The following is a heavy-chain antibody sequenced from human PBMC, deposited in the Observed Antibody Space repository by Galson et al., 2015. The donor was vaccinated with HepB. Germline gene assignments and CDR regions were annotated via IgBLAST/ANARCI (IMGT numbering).Heavy chain of an antibody. V-gene: IGHV3-30*18. J-gene: IGHJ6*02. CDR3: AKDLVRAADDSWGGYFYYGMDV. Sequence: SLRLSCAASGFSFTTYGMHWVRQAPGKGLKWLAVISFDGSYQYYADSVKGRFTISRDNSKNTLHVQMNSLRAEDTAVYYCAKDLVRAADDSWGGYFYYGMDVWGQGTTVTVSS. D-gene: IGHD6-13*01. CDR2: ISFDGSYQ. CDR1: GFSFTTYG.